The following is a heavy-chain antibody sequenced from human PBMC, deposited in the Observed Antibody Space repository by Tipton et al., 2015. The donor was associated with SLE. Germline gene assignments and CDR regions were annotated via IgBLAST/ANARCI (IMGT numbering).Heavy chain of an antibody. Sequence: TLSLTCNVSGGSISDYYWNWIRQPPGKGLEWIGYIYSSGNTYYNPSLKSRVTISVNTSKNQFSLRLSSVTAADTAVYYCATQGYYDSSFDYWGQGTLVTVSS. CDR3: ATQGYYDSSFDY. D-gene: IGHD3-16*01. CDR2: IYSSGNT. V-gene: IGHV4-59*03. J-gene: IGHJ4*02. CDR1: GGSISDYY.